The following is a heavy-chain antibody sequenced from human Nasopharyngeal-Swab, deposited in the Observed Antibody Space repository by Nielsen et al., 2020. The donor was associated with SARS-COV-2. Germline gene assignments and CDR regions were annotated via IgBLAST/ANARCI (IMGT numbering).Heavy chain of an antibody. J-gene: IGHJ6*02. V-gene: IGHV4-59*13. D-gene: IGHD3-9*01. Sequence: SETLSLTCTVSGGSISSYYWSWIRQSPGKGLEWIGYIYYSGSTNYNPSLKSRVTISVDTSKNQFSLKLSSVTAADTAVYYCARETYDILTGYPLGMDVWGQGTTVTVSS. CDR3: ARETYDILTGYPLGMDV. CDR1: GGSISSYY. CDR2: IYYSGST.